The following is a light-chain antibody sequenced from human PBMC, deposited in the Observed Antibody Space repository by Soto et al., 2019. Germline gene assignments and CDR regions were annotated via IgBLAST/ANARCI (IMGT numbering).Light chain of an antibody. CDR3: QQYSKWPLT. Sequence: EIVMTQSPVTLSVSPGERATLSCRASQSVSSKLAWYQQKGGQAPRLLIYGASTRATGIPARFSGSGSGTEFNLTISSLQSEDFAIYYCQQYSKWPLTFGQGTKLEIK. J-gene: IGKJ2*01. CDR1: QSVSSK. V-gene: IGKV3-15*01. CDR2: GAS.